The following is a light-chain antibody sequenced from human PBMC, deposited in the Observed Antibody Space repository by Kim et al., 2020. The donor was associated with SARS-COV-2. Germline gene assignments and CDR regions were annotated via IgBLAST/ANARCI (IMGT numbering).Light chain of an antibody. CDR1: QTVSRN. J-gene: IGKJ1*01. V-gene: IGKV3-15*01. CDR3: QQYNKWPLT. CDR2: GAS. Sequence: EILMTQSPATLSVSPGERATLYCRASQTVSRNLAWYQQKPGQAPRLLFYGASTRAPGIPARFSGSGSGTEFTLTISSLQSEDFEVYYCQQYNKWPLTFGQGTKVDIK.